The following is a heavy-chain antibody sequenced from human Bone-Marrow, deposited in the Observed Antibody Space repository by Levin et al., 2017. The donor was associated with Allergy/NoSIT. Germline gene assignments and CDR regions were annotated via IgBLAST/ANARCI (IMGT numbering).Heavy chain of an antibody. J-gene: IGHJ4*02. CDR3: ATYNWNNGREFDY. CDR1: GFSFSRYW. Sequence: LSLTCAASGFSFSRYWMTWVRQAPGKGLEWVANIKQDGSEKYYVDSVKGRFTISRDNAKNSLYLQMNSLRAEDTAVYYCATYNWNNGREFDYWGQGTLVTVSS. V-gene: IGHV3-7*01. CDR2: IKQDGSEK. D-gene: IGHD1/OR15-1a*01.